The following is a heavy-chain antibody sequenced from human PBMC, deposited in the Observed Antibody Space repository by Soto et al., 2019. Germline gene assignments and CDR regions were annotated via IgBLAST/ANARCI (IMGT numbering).Heavy chain of an antibody. V-gene: IGHV3-23*01. CDR2: ISGSGRNT. CDR1: DLTFVSYA. Sequence: GGSLRLSCAASDLTFVSYAMSWVRQGPGKGLECVSGISGSGRNTYYADSVKGRFTISRDNGKNTLYLQMTSLRAEDTAVYYCAKDIGGYFDIMKGYPEGQYYYAMDVWGQGTTVTVSS. CDR3: AKDIGGYFDIMKGYPEGQYYYAMDV. D-gene: IGHD3-9*01. J-gene: IGHJ6*02.